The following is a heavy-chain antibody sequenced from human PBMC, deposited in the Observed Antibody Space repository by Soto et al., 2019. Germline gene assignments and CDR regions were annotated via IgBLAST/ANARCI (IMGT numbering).Heavy chain of an antibody. J-gene: IGHJ4*02. Sequence: SETLSLTCAGSGASFSGYLWSWIRQPPGKGLEWIGYIYHSGGTYSNPSLRSRVTISVDTSKNQFSLQLSSVTAADTAVYYCARDSRGGYGNSFGYWGQGTLVTVSS. D-gene: IGHD5-12*01. CDR2: IYHSGGT. CDR1: GASFSGYL. V-gene: IGHV4-30-4*01. CDR3: ARDSRGGYGNSFGY.